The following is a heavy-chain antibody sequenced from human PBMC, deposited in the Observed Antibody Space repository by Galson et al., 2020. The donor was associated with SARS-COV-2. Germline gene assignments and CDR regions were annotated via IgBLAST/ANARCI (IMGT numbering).Heavy chain of an antibody. Sequence: ASVKVSCKASGYTFTSYGISWVRQAPGQGLEWMGWISAYNGNTNYAQKLQGRVTMTTDTSTSTAYMELRSLRSDDTAVYYCARAGTGYDFWSGYYWSPYFDYWGQGTLVTVSS. CDR3: ARAGTGYDFWSGYYWSPYFDY. D-gene: IGHD3-3*01. V-gene: IGHV1-18*01. J-gene: IGHJ4*02. CDR1: GYTFTSYG. CDR2: ISAYNGNT.